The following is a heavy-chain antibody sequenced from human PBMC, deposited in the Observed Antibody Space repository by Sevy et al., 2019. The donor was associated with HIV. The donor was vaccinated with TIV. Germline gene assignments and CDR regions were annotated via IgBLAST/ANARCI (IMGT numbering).Heavy chain of an antibody. V-gene: IGHV4-34*01. D-gene: IGHD3-3*01. J-gene: IGHJ6*03. CDR2: INHSGST. Sequence: SETLSLTCAAYGGSFSGYYWSWIRQPPGKGLEWIGEINHSGSTNYNPSLKSRVTISVDKSKNQFSLKLSTVTAADTAVYYCARGKGYYDVWSGPSYYYCMDVWGKGTTVTVSS. CDR1: GGSFSGYY. CDR3: ARGKGYYDVWSGPSYYYCMDV.